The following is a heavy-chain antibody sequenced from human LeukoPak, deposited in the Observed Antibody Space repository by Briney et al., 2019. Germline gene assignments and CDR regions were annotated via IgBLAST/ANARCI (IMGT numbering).Heavy chain of an antibody. CDR1: GFTFSSYA. J-gene: IGHJ4*02. D-gene: IGHD6-19*01. Sequence: GGSLRLSCAASGFTFSSYAMSWVRRAPGKGLEWVSAISGSGGSTYYADSVKGRFTISRDNSKNTLYLQMNSLRAEDTAVYYCAKALGIAVAGRGDYWGQGTLVTVSS. V-gene: IGHV3-23*01. CDR3: AKALGIAVAGRGDY. CDR2: ISGSGGST.